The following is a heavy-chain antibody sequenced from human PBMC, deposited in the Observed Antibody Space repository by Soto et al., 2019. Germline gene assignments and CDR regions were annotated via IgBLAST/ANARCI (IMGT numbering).Heavy chain of an antibody. CDR2: FSSSGSTI. Sequence: PGGSLSLACAASGFTFSGYYMSWVRQAPGKGLEWVSYFSSSGSTIYYADSVKGRFTISRDNAQNSLYLQMNSLRAEDTAVYYCATTPPDSSSWYDYWGQGTLVTVSS. V-gene: IGHV3-11*01. CDR1: GFTFSGYY. CDR3: ATTPPDSSSWYDY. D-gene: IGHD6-13*01. J-gene: IGHJ4*02.